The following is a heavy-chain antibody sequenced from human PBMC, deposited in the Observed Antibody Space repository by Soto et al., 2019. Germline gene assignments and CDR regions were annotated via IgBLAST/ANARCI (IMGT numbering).Heavy chain of an antibody. J-gene: IGHJ4*02. CDR3: ARRIQRGYRYGYEDY. CDR1: GFTFSSYW. Sequence: GGSLRLSCAASGFTFSSYWMSWVRQAPGKGLEWVANIKQDGSEKYYVDSVKGRFTISRDNAKNSLYLQMNSLRAEDTAVYYCARRIQRGYRYGYEDYWGQGTLVTVSS. V-gene: IGHV3-7*03. D-gene: IGHD5-18*01. CDR2: IKQDGSEK.